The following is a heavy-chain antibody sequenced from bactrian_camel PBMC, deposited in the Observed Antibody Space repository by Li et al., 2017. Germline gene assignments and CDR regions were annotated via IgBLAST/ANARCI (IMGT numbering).Heavy chain of an antibody. J-gene: IGHJ4*01. CDR2: IPRDSKNR. CDR3: ALHSSGSWYIFDY. Sequence: DVQLVEYGGGLVQPGGSLRLSCAASGFTFSNNDMSWVRQAPGKGLEWVSGIPRDSKNRRYAASVQGRFTISRDNIKNTMWLQLNSLKSEDTAMYFCALHSSGSWYIFDYWGQGTQVTVS. V-gene: IGHV3S40*01. CDR1: GFTFSNND. D-gene: IGHD2*01.